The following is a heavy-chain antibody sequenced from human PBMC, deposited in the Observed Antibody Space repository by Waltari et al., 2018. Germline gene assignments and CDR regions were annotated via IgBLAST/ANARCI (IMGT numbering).Heavy chain of an antibody. Sequence: QLQLQESGPGLVQPSGTVSLSCAVSGYSVSSSYLWNWVRQSPQRGLEWIGQVHGSGRTNYNPSFASRVTVSLDTSKNLFSLKVTSATAADTAVYYCARDRGRGLYLDTWGPGTLVTVSP. CDR3: ARDRGRGLYLDT. CDR2: VHGSGRT. CDR1: GYSVSSSYL. J-gene: IGHJ5*02. V-gene: IGHV4-4*02. D-gene: IGHD2-15*01.